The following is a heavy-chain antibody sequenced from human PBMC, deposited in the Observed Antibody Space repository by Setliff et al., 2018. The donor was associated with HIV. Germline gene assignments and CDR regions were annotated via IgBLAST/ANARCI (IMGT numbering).Heavy chain of an antibody. CDR3: ARNGARRGLAVARGIWHFDM. J-gene: IGHJ2*01. V-gene: IGHV3-30*01. CDR2: MSYDGSNK. CDR1: GFIFSSYA. Sequence: GGSLRLSCAASGFIFSSYAMHWVRQAPGEGLEWVAVMSYDGSNKYYADSVKGRFTISRDNSKNTLYLQVNSLRAEDMAVYYCARNGARRGLAVARGIWHFDMWGRGTLVTVSS. D-gene: IGHD6-19*01.